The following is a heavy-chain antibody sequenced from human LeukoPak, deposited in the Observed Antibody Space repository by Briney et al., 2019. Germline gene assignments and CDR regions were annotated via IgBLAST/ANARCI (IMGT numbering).Heavy chain of an antibody. Sequence: PSETLSLTCTVSGGSISSYYWSWIRQPAGKGLEWIGRIYSSGSTNCIPSLKSRVTMSVDMSNNQFSLKLSSVTAADAAVYYCARDQGIVDRTVVTPTYNWFDPWGQGTLVTVSS. V-gene: IGHV4-4*07. J-gene: IGHJ5*02. CDR2: IYSSGST. CDR3: ARDQGIVDRTVVTPTYNWFDP. D-gene: IGHD6-6*01. CDR1: GGSISSYY.